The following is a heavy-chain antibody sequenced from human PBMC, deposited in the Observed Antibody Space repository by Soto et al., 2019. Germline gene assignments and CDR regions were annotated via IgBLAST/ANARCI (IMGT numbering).Heavy chain of an antibody. D-gene: IGHD3-9*01. Sequence: KPSETLSLTCTVSDRSMSGYYWSWIRQPAGERLEWIGRIYTSGTTDFNPSLKGRVTMSVDTSKNQFSLKLTSVTAADTALYYCAREDYYDTGYYVVWGQGTQVTVSS. CDR2: IYTSGTT. V-gene: IGHV4-4*07. CDR1: DRSMSGYY. CDR3: AREDYYDTGYYVV. J-gene: IGHJ4*02.